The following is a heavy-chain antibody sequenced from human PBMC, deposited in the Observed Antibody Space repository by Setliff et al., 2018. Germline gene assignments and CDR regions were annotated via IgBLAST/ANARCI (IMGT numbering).Heavy chain of an antibody. J-gene: IGHJ4*02. CDR3: ARGGTYRYFDY. CDR2: IYYSGST. Sequence: PSETLSLTCTVSGGSISNYYWSWIRQPPGKGLEWIGYIYYSGSTKYNPSLKSRVTMSVDTSKTQFSLKVNSMTTADTAVYYCARGGTYRYFDYWGQGTLVTVSS. CDR1: GGSISNYY. V-gene: IGHV4-59*01.